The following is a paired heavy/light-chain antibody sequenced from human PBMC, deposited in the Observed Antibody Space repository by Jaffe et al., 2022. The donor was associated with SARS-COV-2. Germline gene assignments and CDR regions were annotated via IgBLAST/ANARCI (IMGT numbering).Heavy chain of an antibody. CDR1: GYTFTKYA. CDR3: ARDPSNSIGRYVYFDY. V-gene: IGHV1-18*01. CDR2: ISTYDGGT. J-gene: IGHJ4*02. Sequence: QVQLVQSGGEVKNPGASVKVSCKASGYTFTKYAIGWVRQAPGQGLEWMGWISTYDGGTKYAQKFQGRVTLTTDKFTNTAYMELRSLRSDDTAMYYCARDPSNSIGRYVYFDYWGQGTLVTVSS. D-gene: IGHD6-19*01.
Light chain of an antibody. CDR2: GAS. V-gene: IGKV3-15*01. J-gene: IGKJ4*01. CDR3: QQYNNWPPLT. Sequence: EIVMTQSPATLSVSPGERATLSCRASQSISSNLAWYQQKPGQAPRLLIYGASSRATAIPARFSGSGSGTEFTLTISSLQSEDFALYYCQQYNNWPPLTFGGGTTVEIK. CDR1: QSISSN.